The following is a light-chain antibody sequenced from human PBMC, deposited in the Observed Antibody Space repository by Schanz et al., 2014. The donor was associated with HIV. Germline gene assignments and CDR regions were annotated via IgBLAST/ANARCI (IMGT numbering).Light chain of an antibody. CDR2: DVS. Sequence: QSALTQPASVSGSPGQSISISCTGTGSDIGGYNYVSWYQQHPGKAPKLMIYDVSNRPSEISYRFSGSKSGHAASLTISGLQADDEADYYCSSFTSSFTYVFGTGTKLTVL. CDR1: GSDIGGYNY. V-gene: IGLV2-14*03. J-gene: IGLJ1*01. CDR3: SSFTSSFTYV.